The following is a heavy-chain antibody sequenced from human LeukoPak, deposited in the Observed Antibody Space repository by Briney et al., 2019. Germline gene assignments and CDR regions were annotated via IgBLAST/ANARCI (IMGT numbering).Heavy chain of an antibody. V-gene: IGHV3-23*01. Sequence: SGGSLRLSCAASGFTFSSYAMSWVRQAPGKGLEWVSAISGSGGSTYYADSVKGRFTISRDNSKNTLYLQMNSLRAEDTAVYYCAKDRESAMIVVVTDLWGQGTLVTVSS. CDR2: ISGSGGST. CDR3: AKDRESAMIVVVTDL. D-gene: IGHD3-22*01. J-gene: IGHJ4*02. CDR1: GFTFSSYA.